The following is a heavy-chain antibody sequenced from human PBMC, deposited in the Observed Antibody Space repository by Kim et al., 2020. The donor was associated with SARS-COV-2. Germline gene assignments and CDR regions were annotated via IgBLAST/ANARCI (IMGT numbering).Heavy chain of an antibody. J-gene: IGHJ4*02. CDR2: INTDTGIP. Sequence: ASVKVSCKASGYTFANFAMNWVRQAPGQGLEWMGWINTDTGIPTYAQGFTGRFVFSLDTSVSTAYLEIGSLKTEDSAVYYCTRGEYGSTTNRGYWGQGTLVTVSS. CDR3: TRGEYGSTTNRGY. CDR1: GYTFANFA. V-gene: IGHV7-4-1*01. D-gene: IGHD3-10*01.